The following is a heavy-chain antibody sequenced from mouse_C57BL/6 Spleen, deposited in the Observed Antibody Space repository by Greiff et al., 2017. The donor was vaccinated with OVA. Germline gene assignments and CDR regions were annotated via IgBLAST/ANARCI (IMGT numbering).Heavy chain of an antibody. D-gene: IGHD1-1*01. CDR1: GFTFSDYG. V-gene: IGHV5-17*01. CDR2: ISRGSSST. CDR3: ARPSTVVAFDY. Sequence: EVQLVESGGGLVKPGGSLKLSCAASGFTFSDYGMHWVRQAPEKVLEWVAYISRGSSSTYYADTVKGRFTISRDNAKTTLFLQMTSLRSEDTAMYYCARPSTVVAFDYWGQGTTLTVSS. J-gene: IGHJ2*01.